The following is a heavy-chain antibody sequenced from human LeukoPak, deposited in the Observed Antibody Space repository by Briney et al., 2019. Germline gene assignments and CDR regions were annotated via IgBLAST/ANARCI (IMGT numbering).Heavy chain of an antibody. D-gene: IGHD1-1*01. J-gene: IGHJ4*02. Sequence: SVKVSFKASGGTFSSYAISWVRQAPGQGLEWMGRIVPILGIANYAQKFQGRVTITADKSTSTAYMELSSLRSEDTAVCYCARDNWSVDYWGGGPVVSVSS. CDR1: GGTFSSYA. CDR3: ARDNWSVDY. CDR2: IVPILGIA. V-gene: IGHV1-69*04.